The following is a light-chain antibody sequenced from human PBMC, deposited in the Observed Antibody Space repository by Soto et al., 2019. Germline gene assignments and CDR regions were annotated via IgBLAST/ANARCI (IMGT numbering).Light chain of an antibody. CDR3: QMYNSAPVT. CDR1: QGISNF. V-gene: IGKV1-27*01. J-gene: IGKJ5*01. CDR2: GAS. Sequence: DIPMTQSPSSLSASVGDRVTITCRASQGISNFLAWYQQKPGKAPKLLIYGASTLQSGVPSRFSGSESGTDFTLTISTLQPEDVAIYYCQMYNSAPVTFGQGTRLEIK.